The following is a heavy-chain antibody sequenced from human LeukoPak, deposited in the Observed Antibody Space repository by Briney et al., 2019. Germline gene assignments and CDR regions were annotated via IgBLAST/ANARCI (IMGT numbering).Heavy chain of an antibody. J-gene: IGHJ4*02. CDR2: ITSSSGTI. CDR1: GFTFSSYS. D-gene: IGHD3-16*02. V-gene: IGHV3-48*01. Sequence: GGSLRLSCAASGFTFSSYSMNWVRQAPGTGLEGVSYITSSSGTIYYADSVKGRFTISRDNSKNTLYLQMNSLRAEDTAVYYCANDPYDYVWGSYRSGDYWGQGTLVTVSS. CDR3: ANDPYDYVWGSYRSGDY.